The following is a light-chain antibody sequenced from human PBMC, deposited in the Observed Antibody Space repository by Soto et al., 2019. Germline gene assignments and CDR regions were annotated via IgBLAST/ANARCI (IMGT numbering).Light chain of an antibody. V-gene: IGKV3-20*01. J-gene: IGKJ1*01. CDR2: GAS. CDR1: QSVSSSY. CDR3: QQYGSSTQT. Sequence: EIVVTQSPATLSASPGERVTLSCRASQSVSSSYLAWYQQKPGQAPRLLIYGASSRETGIPERFSGSGAGTECTRTISRLEPEDVAVYYCQQYGSSTQTFGQGTKVDIK.